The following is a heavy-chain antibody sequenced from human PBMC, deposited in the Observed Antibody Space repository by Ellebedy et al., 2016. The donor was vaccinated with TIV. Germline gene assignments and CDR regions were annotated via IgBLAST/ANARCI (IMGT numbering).Heavy chain of an antibody. CDR1: AYTFTGYY. D-gene: IGHD1-1*01. CDR3: AREASGFGTTWFDS. CDR2: IVSELGQG. Sequence: AASVKVSCNASAYTFTGYYMLWVRQAPGQGLEWMGGIVSELGQGNYRHNFMDRLTIASDDPTSTIYMELSSLRSEDTATYYCAREASGFGTTWFDSWGQGTLVTVSS. V-gene: IGHV1-2*07. J-gene: IGHJ5*01.